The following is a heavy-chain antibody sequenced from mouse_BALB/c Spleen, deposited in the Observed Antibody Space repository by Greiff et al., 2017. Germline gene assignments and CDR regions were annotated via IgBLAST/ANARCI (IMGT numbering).Heavy chain of an antibody. Sequence: EVHLLESGGGLVKPGASLKLSCAASGFAFSSYDMSWVRQTPEKRLEWVEYISSGGGSTYYPDTVKGQFTISRDNAKNTLYLQMSSLRSEDTAMYYCARHHFCDGYGVRSGYFDYWGQGTTLTVSS. V-gene: IGHV5-12-1*01. CDR1: GFAFSSYD. CDR3: ARHHFCDGYGVRSGYFDY. CDR2: ISSGGGST. D-gene: IGHD2-2*01. J-gene: IGHJ2*01.